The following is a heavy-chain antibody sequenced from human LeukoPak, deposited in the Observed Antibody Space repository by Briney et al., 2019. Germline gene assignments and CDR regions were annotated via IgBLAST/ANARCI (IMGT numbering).Heavy chain of an antibody. Sequence: SETLSLTCTVSGGSISSFQWSWIRQPPEKGLEWIGYIYNSGSTNYNPSLKSRVTISVDTSKNQFSLQLNSVTAADTAVYYCARDRGGYSYEGYYGIDVWGQGTTFTVSS. J-gene: IGHJ6*02. D-gene: IGHD5-18*01. CDR2: IYNSGST. V-gene: IGHV4-59*01. CDR1: GGSISSFQ. CDR3: ARDRGGYSYEGYYGIDV.